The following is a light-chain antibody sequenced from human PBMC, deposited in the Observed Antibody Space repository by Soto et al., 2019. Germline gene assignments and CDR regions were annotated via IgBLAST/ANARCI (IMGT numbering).Light chain of an antibody. Sequence: DIQMTQSPSTLSASVGDTVTITCRASQSISNWLAWYQQKPGQAPKLLIHTASTLDTGIPARFSGCGSGTEFTLTISSLQPDDFATFYCQQYDRFPYTFGQGTKLEIK. CDR2: TAS. J-gene: IGKJ2*01. CDR1: QSISNW. V-gene: IGKV1-5*03. CDR3: QQYDRFPYT.